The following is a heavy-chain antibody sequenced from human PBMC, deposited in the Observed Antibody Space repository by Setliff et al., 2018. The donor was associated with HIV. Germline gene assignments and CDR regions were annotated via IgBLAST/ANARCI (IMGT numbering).Heavy chain of an antibody. Sequence: SETLSLTCTVSGGSIISYYWSWIRQPPGKGLEWIGYIYYSGSTTYNPSLKSRVTISVDTSKNQFSLKLSSVTAADTAMYYCARDRLDGYNSGFDYWGQGTLVTVSS. D-gene: IGHD5-12*01. CDR1: GGSIISYY. CDR3: ARDRLDGYNSGFDY. V-gene: IGHV4-59*01. CDR2: IYYSGST. J-gene: IGHJ4*02.